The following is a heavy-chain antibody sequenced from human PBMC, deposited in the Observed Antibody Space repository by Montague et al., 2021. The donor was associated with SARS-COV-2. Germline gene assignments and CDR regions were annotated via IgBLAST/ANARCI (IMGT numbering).Heavy chain of an antibody. CDR1: GFPFSTFW. CDR2: ITQDGSEK. CDR3: ARDRYYQYWSGYYPPDY. V-gene: IGHV3-7*03. D-gene: IGHD3-3*01. Sequence: SLRLSCAASGFPFSTFWMTRVRQPPGKGLEWVATITQDGSEKYNVDSVKGRFTISRDNAKKSLSLQMNSLRAEDTAVYYCARDRYYQYWSGYYPPDYWGQGTLVTVSS. J-gene: IGHJ4*02.